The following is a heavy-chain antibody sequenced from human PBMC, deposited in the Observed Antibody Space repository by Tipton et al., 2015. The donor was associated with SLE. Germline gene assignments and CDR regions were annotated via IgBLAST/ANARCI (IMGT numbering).Heavy chain of an antibody. CDR3: ACYVEMATVYYFDS. J-gene: IGHJ4*02. V-gene: IGHV1-18*01. CDR1: GFTFISYG. Sequence: QLVQSGAEVKKPGASVKVSCKASGFTFISYGISWVRQAPGQGLQWMGWISAYNGNTNYAQKLQGRVTMTTDTSTSTTYMELSSLRSEDTAVYYCACYVEMATVYYFDSWGQGTLVTVSS. D-gene: IGHD5-24*01. CDR2: ISAYNGNT.